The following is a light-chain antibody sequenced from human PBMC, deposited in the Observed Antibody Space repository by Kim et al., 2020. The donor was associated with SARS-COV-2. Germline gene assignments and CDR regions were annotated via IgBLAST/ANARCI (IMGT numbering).Light chain of an antibody. J-gene: IGLJ1*01. CDR3: AAWDDGLNAYV. CDR2: TNN. V-gene: IGLV1-44*01. Sequence: QSVLSQPPSVSVTPGQRVSISCSGGAPNIGTNAVNWYQHVPGTAPRLLIQTNNDRASGVPDRFSGSKSGTSASLAIRGLQSEDEADYYCAAWDDGLNAYVFGTGTKVTVL. CDR1: APNIGTNA.